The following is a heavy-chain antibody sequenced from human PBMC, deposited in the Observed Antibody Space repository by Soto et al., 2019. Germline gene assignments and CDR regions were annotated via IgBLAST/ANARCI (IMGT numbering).Heavy chain of an antibody. D-gene: IGHD2-2*02. Sequence: ASVKVSCKASGYTFTGYYMNWLRQAPGQELEWMGWINPNSGGTNYAQKFQGRVTMTRDTSISTAYMELSRLRSDETGGYYCPRVCSSTSCYSSPYYCGMDVRGQGTTV. V-gene: IGHV1-2*02. CDR1: GYTFTGYY. CDR2: INPNSGGT. CDR3: PRVCSSTSCYSSPYYCGMDV. J-gene: IGHJ6*01.